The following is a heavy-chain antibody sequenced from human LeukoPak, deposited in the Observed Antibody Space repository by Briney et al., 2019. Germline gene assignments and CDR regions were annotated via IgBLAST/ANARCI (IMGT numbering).Heavy chain of an antibody. J-gene: IGHJ4*02. CDR3: ARDSPAAIDY. Sequence: GGSLRLSCAASGFTFSSYSMNWVRQAPGKRLEWVSYISSSSSTIYYADSVKGRFTISRDNAKNSLYLQMNSLRAEDTAVYYCARDSPAAIDYRGQGTLVTVSS. CDR2: ISSSSSTI. CDR1: GFTFSSYS. V-gene: IGHV3-48*01. D-gene: IGHD2-2*02.